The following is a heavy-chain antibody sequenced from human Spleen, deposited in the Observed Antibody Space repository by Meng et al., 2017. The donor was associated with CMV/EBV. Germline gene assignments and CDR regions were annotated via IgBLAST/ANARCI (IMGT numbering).Heavy chain of an antibody. CDR3: AKAPHDFWSGPFDY. Sequence: SGFTFSSYAMSWVRQAPGKGLEWVSAISGSGGSTYYADSVKGRFTISRDNSKNTLYLQMNSLRAEDTAVYYCAKAPHDFWSGPFDYWGQGTLVTVSS. D-gene: IGHD3-3*01. CDR2: ISGSGGST. V-gene: IGHV3-23*01. CDR1: GFTFSSYA. J-gene: IGHJ4*02.